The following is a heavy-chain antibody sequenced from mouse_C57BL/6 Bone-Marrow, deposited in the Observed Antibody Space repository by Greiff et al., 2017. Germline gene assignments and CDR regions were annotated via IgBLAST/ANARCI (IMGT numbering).Heavy chain of an antibody. CDR3: AREGYSLYYAMDY. V-gene: IGHV5-4*01. D-gene: IGHD3-1*01. CDR2: ISDGGSYT. Sequence: EVHLVESGGGLVKPGGSLKLSCAASGFTFSSYAMSWVRQTPEKRLEWVATISDGGSYTYYPDNVKGRFTISRDNAKNNLYLQMSHLKSEDTAMYYCAREGYSLYYAMDYWGQGTSVTGSS. J-gene: IGHJ4*01. CDR1: GFTFSSYA.